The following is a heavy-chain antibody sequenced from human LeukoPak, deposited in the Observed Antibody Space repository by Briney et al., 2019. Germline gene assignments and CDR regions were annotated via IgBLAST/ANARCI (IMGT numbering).Heavy chain of an antibody. CDR1: GFTFSNYG. CDR3: ARAPPGYCSSTSCYLNY. D-gene: IGHD2-2*01. J-gene: IGHJ4*02. V-gene: IGHV3-33*01. Sequence: GTSLRLSCAASGFTFSNYGMHWVRQAPGKGLEWVAVIWYDGSNKYYADPVKGRFTISRDNSKNTLYLQMNSLRAEDTAVYYCARAPPGYCSSTSCYLNYWGQGILVTVSS. CDR2: IWYDGSNK.